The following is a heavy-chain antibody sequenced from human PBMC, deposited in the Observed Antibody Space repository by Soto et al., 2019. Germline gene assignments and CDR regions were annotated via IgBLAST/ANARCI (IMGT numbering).Heavy chain of an antibody. CDR2: INPNSGGT. Sequence: QVQLVQSGAEVKKPGASMKVSCKASGYTFTGYYMHWVRQAPGQGLEWMGWINPNSGGTNYAQKFQGRVTMTRDTSIRTAYMELSRLRSDDTAIYYCARGPQEYGDYCEYFQHGGQGTLVTVSS. CDR1: GYTFTGYY. D-gene: IGHD4-17*01. J-gene: IGHJ1*01. CDR3: ARGPQEYGDYCEYFQH. V-gene: IGHV1-2*02.